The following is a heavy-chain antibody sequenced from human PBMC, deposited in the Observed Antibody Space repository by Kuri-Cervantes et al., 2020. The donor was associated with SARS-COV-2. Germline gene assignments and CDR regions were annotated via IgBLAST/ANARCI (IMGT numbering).Heavy chain of an antibody. CDR1: GFIFSSYS. Sequence: GGSLRLSCAASGFIFSSYSMNWVRQAPGKGLEWVSSISSSSSYIYYADSVKGRFTISRDNAKNSLHLQMNSLRAEDTAVYYCARAGVAGTYVGNDAFDIWGQGTMVTVSS. V-gene: IGHV3-21*01. J-gene: IGHJ3*02. D-gene: IGHD6-19*01. CDR3: ARAGVAGTYVGNDAFDI. CDR2: ISSSSSYI.